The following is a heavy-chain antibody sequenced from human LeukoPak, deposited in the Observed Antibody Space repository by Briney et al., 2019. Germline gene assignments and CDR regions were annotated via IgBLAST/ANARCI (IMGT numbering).Heavy chain of an antibody. CDR2: ISGSGGTI. Sequence: GGSLRLSCAASGFTFSDYYMSWIRQAPGKGLEWASYISGSGGTIYYADSVKGRFTISRDNAKNSLYLQMNSLKTEDTAVYYCTRSGLEDISGPNYYYYMDVWGKGTTVTVSS. D-gene: IGHD1-26*01. J-gene: IGHJ6*03. CDR1: GFTFSDYY. V-gene: IGHV3-11*01. CDR3: TRSGLEDISGPNYYYYMDV.